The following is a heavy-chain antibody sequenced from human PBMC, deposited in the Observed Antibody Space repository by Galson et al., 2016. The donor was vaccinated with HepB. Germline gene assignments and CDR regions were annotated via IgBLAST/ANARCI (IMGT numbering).Heavy chain of an antibody. CDR1: GFTFSPYS. CDR3: ARRDGDMQPSDY. D-gene: IGHD5-24*01. J-gene: IGHJ4*02. Sequence: SLRLSCAASGFTFSPYSMNWVRQAPGKGLEWVSYISSGSATTYYADSVKGRFTISRDNAKNSLYLQMNSLRVEDTAVYYCARRDGDMQPSDYWGQGTLVTVSS. CDR2: ISSGSATT. V-gene: IGHV3-48*01.